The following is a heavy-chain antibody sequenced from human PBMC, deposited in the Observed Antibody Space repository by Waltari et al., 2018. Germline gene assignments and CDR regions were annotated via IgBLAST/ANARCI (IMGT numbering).Heavy chain of an antibody. V-gene: IGHV4-4*03. CDR2: VNRSGKT. CDR3: ARDRGRGLYLDT. CDR1: GDSMSSNDL. J-gene: IGHJ4*02. Sequence: QLQLKQSGPGLVKPPESLSLTFAVPGDSMSSNDLWNWVRQSPGKGLEWIGQVNRSGKTNYNPSLASRVTVSIDTSKNQFSLTMPSPTAADTAIYYCARDRGRGLYLDTWGQGTLVTVSP. D-gene: IGHD1-26*01.